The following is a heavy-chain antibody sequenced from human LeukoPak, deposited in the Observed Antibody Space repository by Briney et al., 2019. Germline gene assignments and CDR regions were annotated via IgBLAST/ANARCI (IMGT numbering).Heavy chain of an antibody. J-gene: IGHJ4*02. CDR1: VYTFTIYG. CDR3: ARGPYCSGGTCYSQYFDY. Sequence: ASVTVSFTSSVYTFTIYGISWVRQAPGQGLEWMGWISAYNGNTNYAQKLQGRVTMTTDTSTSTAYMELRSLRSDDTAVYYCARGPYCSGGTCYSQYFDYWGQGTLVTVSS. CDR2: ISAYNGNT. V-gene: IGHV1-18*01. D-gene: IGHD2-15*01.